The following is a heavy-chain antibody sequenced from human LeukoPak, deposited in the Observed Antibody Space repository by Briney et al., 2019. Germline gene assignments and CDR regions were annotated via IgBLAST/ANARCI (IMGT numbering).Heavy chain of an antibody. V-gene: IGHV4-4*07. CDR2: IYTSGST. CDR1: GGSISSYY. Sequence: PSETLSLTCTVSGGSISSYYWSWIRQPAGKGLEWIGRIYTSGSTNYNPSLKGRVTMSVDTSKNQFSLKLSSVTAADTAVYYCASQPLRYCSSTSCYWDYYGIDVWGQGTTVTVSS. J-gene: IGHJ6*02. CDR3: ASQPLRYCSSTSCYWDYYGIDV. D-gene: IGHD2-2*01.